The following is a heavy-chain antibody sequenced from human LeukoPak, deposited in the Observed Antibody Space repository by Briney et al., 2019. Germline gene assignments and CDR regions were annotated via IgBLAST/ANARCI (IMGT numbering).Heavy chain of an antibody. J-gene: IGHJ4*02. V-gene: IGHV3-74*01. D-gene: IGHD3-9*01. CDR2: IISDESGT. Sequence: GGSLRLSCAASGFTLSDYWMHWVRQAPGKGPVWVSRIISDESGTSYADSVKGRFTISRDNAKNTLYLHMNSLRAEDTAVYYCVRELYDILTGSPLDYWGQGTLVTVSS. CDR1: GFTLSDYW. CDR3: VRELYDILTGSPLDY.